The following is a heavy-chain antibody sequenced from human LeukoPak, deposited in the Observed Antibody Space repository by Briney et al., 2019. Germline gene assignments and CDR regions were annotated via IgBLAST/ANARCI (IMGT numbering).Heavy chain of an antibody. V-gene: IGHV1-18*01. CDR2: ISAYNGNT. J-gene: IGHJ4*02. D-gene: IGHD1-7*01. CDR3: AREATDNWNYPIDY. Sequence: ASVKVSCKASGYTFTSYGISWVRQAPGQGLEWMGWISAYNGNTNYAQKLQGRVTMTTDTPTSTAYMELRSLRSDDTAVYYCAREATDNWNYPIDYWGQGTLVTVSS. CDR1: GYTFTSYG.